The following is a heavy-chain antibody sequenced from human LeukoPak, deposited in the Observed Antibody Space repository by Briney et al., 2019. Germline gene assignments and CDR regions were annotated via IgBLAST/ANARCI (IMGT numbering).Heavy chain of an antibody. CDR1: GYTFTSYG. V-gene: IGHV1-18*01. CDR3: ARGGYCTDGVCYGTKYYFDY. D-gene: IGHD2-8*01. Sequence: ASVKVSCEASGYTFTSYGISWVRQAPGQGLEWMGWISAYNGNTNYAQKLQGRVTMTTDTSTSTAYMELRSLRSDDTAVYYCARGGYCTDGVCYGTKYYFDYWGQGTLVTVSS. CDR2: ISAYNGNT. J-gene: IGHJ4*02.